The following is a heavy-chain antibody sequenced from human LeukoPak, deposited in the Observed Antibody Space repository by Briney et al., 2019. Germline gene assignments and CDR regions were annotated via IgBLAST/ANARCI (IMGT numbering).Heavy chain of an antibody. D-gene: IGHD4-17*01. Sequence: GGSLRLSCAASGFTFSSYAMSWVRQAPGKGLEWVSAISGSGGSTYYADSVKGQFTISRDNSKNTLYLQMNSLKTEDTAVYYCTTDGHDYGDYVFDYWGQGTLVTVSS. CDR1: GFTFSSYA. J-gene: IGHJ4*02. CDR3: TTDGHDYGDYVFDY. V-gene: IGHV3-23*01. CDR2: ISGSGGST.